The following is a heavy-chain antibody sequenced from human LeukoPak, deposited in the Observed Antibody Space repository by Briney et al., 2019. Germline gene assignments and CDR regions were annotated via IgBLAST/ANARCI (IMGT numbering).Heavy chain of an antibody. V-gene: IGHV1-2*02. CDR2: INPNSGGT. CDR1: GYTFTGYY. CDR3: ARVMAAQESYVDY. D-gene: IGHD5-24*01. J-gene: IGHJ4*02. Sequence: GASVKVSCKASGYTFTGYYLHWVRQAPGQGLEWMGWINPNSGGTNYAQTFQGRVTMTRDTSISTAYMELSRLRSDDTAVYHCARVMAAQESYVDYWGQGTLVTVSS.